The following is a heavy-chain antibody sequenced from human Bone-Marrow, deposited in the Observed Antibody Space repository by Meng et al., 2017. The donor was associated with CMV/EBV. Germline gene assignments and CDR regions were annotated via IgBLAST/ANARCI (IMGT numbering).Heavy chain of an antibody. V-gene: IGHV1-24*01. CDR3: ARADYCSSTSCYTGGYYYYGMDV. D-gene: IGHD2-2*02. J-gene: IGHJ6*02. CDR2: FDPEDGET. Sequence: ASVKVSCKVSGYTLTELSMHWVRQAPGKGLEWMGGFDPEDGETIYAQKFQGRVTMTEDTSTDTAYMELRSLRSDDTAVYYCARADYCSSTSCYTGGYYYYGMDVWGQGTTVTVSS. CDR1: GYTLTELS.